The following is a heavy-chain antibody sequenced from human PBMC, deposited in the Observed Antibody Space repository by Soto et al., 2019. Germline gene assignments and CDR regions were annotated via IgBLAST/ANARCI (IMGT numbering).Heavy chain of an antibody. CDR3: ARLDSSGYPLVDY. D-gene: IGHD3-22*01. J-gene: IGHJ4*02. V-gene: IGHV5-51*01. Sequence: GESLKISCKGSGYSFTSYWIGWVRQMPGKGLEWMGTIYPGDSETTYSPSFQGQVTISADKSIRTAHLQWTSLKASDTAMYYCARLDSSGYPLVDYWGQGTLVTVSS. CDR1: GYSFTSYW. CDR2: IYPGDSET.